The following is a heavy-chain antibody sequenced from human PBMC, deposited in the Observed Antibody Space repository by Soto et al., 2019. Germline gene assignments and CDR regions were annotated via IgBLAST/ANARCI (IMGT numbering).Heavy chain of an antibody. CDR2: ISGSGGGI. Sequence: EVQLLESGGGLVQPGGSLRLSCAASGFTFSSYAMSWVRQAPGKGLEWVSAISGSGGGIYYADAVKGRFTISRDNSKNKLFLQMSSLRAEDTAVYYCARPLHYWGQGTLVTVSS. D-gene: IGHD2-21*01. J-gene: IGHJ4*02. CDR1: GFTFSSYA. CDR3: ARPLHY. V-gene: IGHV3-23*01.